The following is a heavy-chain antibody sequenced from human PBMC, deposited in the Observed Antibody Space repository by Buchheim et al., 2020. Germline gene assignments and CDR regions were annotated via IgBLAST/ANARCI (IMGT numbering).Heavy chain of an antibody. J-gene: IGHJ6*02. V-gene: IGHV4-4*02. Sequence: QVQLQESGPGLVKPSGTLFLTCSVSGASITSSNLWTWVRQPPGKGLEWIGEIFHVGVTNYNPSLKSRVTILQDKSNNQFSLRLVSVAAADTATYYCAKKREENFYYYGLDVWGQGA. CDR2: IFHVGVT. CDR3: AKKREENFYYYGLDV. D-gene: IGHD1-26*01. CDR1: GASITSSNL.